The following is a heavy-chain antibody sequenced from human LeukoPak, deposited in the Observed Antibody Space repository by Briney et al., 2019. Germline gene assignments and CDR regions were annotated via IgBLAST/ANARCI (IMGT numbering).Heavy chain of an antibody. D-gene: IGHD2-21*01. CDR2: IKSKTDGGTT. Sequence: GGPLRFSCAASDFTFSNAWMSWVRKAPGKGLEWVGGIKSKTDGGTTDYAAPVKGRFTISRDDSKNTLYLQMNSLKTEDTAVYYCTTDRSGVIQEGGQGTMVTVSS. CDR1: DFTFSNAW. V-gene: IGHV3-15*01. J-gene: IGHJ3*01. CDR3: TTDRSGVIQE.